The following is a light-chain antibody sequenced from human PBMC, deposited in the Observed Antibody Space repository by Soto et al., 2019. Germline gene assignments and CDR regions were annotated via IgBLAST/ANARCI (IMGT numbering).Light chain of an antibody. V-gene: IGKV1-5*03. Sequence: DVPMTQSPSTLSASIGDTVTITCRASQTVVSWLAWYHQKPGRPPKLLIYMASILESGVPSRFSGRGSGTEFTLTISGLQPDDRGTYYCQQYNSYPKTFGEGTKLDI. CDR3: QQYNSYPKT. J-gene: IGKJ2*01. CDR1: QTVVSW. CDR2: MAS.